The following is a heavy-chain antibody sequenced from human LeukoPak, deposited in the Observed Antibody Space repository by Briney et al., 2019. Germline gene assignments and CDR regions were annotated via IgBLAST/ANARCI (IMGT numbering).Heavy chain of an antibody. CDR2: IKQGGSEK. Sequence: GGSLRLSCAASGFTLSSYWLGWVRQLPGKGLEWVAKIKQGGSEKYYWDSVKGRFTISRDNAKNSLYLQMNSLRAEDTAVYYCARDPLTLYDYYMDVWGKGTTVTVSS. CDR1: GFTLSSYW. D-gene: IGHD3-9*01. V-gene: IGHV3-7*01. J-gene: IGHJ6*03. CDR3: ARDPLTLYDYYMDV.